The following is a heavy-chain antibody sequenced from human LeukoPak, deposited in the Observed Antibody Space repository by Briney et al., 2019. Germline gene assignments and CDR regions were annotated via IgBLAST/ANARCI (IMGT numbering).Heavy chain of an antibody. V-gene: IGHV4-39*07. Sequence: PSETLSLTCTVSGGSVSSSSHYWGWIRQSPGKGLEWIGSIYYSGTIYYNPSLKSRVTISVDTSKNKFSLKLSSVTAADTAIYYCATTTIRLGYWGQGTLVTVSS. J-gene: IGHJ4*02. D-gene: IGHD1-26*01. CDR2: IYYSGTI. CDR3: ATTTIRLGY. CDR1: GGSVSSSSHY.